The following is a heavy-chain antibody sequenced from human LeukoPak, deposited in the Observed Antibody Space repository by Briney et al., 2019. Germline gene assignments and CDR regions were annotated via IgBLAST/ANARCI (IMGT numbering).Heavy chain of an antibody. CDR1: GASISGSGYY. D-gene: IGHD1-26*01. Sequence: SETLSLTCTVSGASISGSGYYWGWIRRPPGKGLEWIGNIYDSGSTYYNASLQSRVTISIDTSKNQFSLRLSSVTAADTAMYYCAKSGGYGLIDYWGQGTLVTVSS. J-gene: IGHJ4*02. CDR2: IYDSGST. V-gene: IGHV4-39*01. CDR3: AKSGGYGLIDY.